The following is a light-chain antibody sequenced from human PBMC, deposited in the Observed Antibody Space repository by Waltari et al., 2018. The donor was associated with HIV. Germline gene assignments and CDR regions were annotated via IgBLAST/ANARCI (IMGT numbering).Light chain of an antibody. CDR1: ALPNQY. Sequence: SYELTQPPSVSVSPGQTARITCSGDALPNQYVYWYQQKPGQAPVLVIYTDIERPSGIPERFSGSSSGTTVTLTISGVQAEDEADYYCQSADNSSTYKIFGGGTKLTVL. CDR2: TDI. V-gene: IGLV3-25*03. J-gene: IGLJ2*01. CDR3: QSADNSSTYKI.